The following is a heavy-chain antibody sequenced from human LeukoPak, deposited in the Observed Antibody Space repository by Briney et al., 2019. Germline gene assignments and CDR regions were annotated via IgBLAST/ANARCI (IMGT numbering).Heavy chain of an antibody. D-gene: IGHD5-12*01. CDR3: AKSGEYSGYDYYFDY. CDR2: ISSSGSTI. CDR1: GFTFSDYY. J-gene: IGHJ4*02. Sequence: GGSLRLSYAASGFTFSDYYMSWIRQAPGKGLEWVSYISSSGSTIYYADSVKGRFTISRDNAKNSLYLQMNSLRAEDTAVYYCAKSGEYSGYDYYFDYWGQGTLVTVSS. V-gene: IGHV3-11*01.